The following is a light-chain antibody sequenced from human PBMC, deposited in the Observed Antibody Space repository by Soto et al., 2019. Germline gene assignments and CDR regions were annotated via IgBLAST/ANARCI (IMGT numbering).Light chain of an antibody. CDR1: QSINNY. Sequence: DIHMTQSRSSLSASLVDIVTITRRASQSINNYLAWHQQKPGKAPKVLIYKTSTLESGVPSRFSGSGSGTEFTLTISSLQPDDFATYYCQQYNSYPWTFGQGTKVDIK. CDR2: KTS. V-gene: IGKV1-5*03. CDR3: QQYNSYPWT. J-gene: IGKJ1*01.